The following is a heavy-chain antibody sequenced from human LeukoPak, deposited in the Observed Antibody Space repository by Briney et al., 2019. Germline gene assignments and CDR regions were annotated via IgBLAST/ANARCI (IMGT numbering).Heavy chain of an antibody. CDR2: VNPYGGET. D-gene: IGHD1-1*01. CDR3: ARGTFVDWNPAGDRFDS. J-gene: IGHJ4*02. CDR1: GYDFLDNH. V-gene: IGHV1-2*02. Sequence: ASVRVSFTASGYDFLDNHLHWVRRAPGQGLEWMGWVNPYGGETHVAQKFQGRVTMTRDTSITTAYMELSRLTSDDTAVYFCARGTFVDWNPAGDRFDSWGQGTPVTVSS.